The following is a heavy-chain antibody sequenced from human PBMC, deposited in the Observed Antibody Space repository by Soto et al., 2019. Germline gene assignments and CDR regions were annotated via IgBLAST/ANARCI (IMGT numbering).Heavy chain of an antibody. D-gene: IGHD3-10*01. CDR1: GFTFSSYA. CDR2: ISGSGGST. V-gene: IGHV3-23*01. J-gene: IGHJ4*02. CDR3: AKDRVVRGVIPVSFDY. Sequence: GGSLRLSCAASGFTFSSYAMSWVRQAPGKGLEWVSAISGSGGSTYYADSVKGRFTISRDNSKNTLYLQMNSLRAEDTAVYYCAKDRVVRGVIPVSFDYWGQGTLVTVSS.